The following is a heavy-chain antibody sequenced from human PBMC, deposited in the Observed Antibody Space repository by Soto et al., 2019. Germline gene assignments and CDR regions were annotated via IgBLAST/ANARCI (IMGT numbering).Heavy chain of an antibody. J-gene: IGHJ5*02. V-gene: IGHV3-11*06. CDR3: VRGGGGGLFDP. D-gene: IGHD2-15*01. Sequence: AGGSVRLSGAGSGFTFGDSYMSWILQAPWKGLEWLSYISPGSRYPAYADSVKGRFTISRDNAKRSLYLQMMSLTAEDTAIYYCVRGGGGGLFDPWGQGTMVTVSS. CDR2: ISPGSRYP. CDR1: GFTFGDSY.